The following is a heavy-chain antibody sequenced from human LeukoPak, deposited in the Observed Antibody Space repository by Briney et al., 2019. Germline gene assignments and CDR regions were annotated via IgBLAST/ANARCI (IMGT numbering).Heavy chain of an antibody. V-gene: IGHV4-59*01. D-gene: IGHD3-10*01. CDR2: IYYSGST. CDR1: DGSISNYY. CDR3: ARGSWFDY. Sequence: SETLSLTCTVSDGSISNYYWNWLRQPPGKGLEWIGYIYYSGSTNYNPSLKSQVTISVDTSKNQFSLKLSSVTAADTAVYYCARGSWFDYWGQGTLVTVSS. J-gene: IGHJ4*02.